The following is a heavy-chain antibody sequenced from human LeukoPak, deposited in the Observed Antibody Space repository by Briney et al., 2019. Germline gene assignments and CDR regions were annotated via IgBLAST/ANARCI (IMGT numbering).Heavy chain of an antibody. CDR1: GGSMSNSY. J-gene: IGHJ5*02. CDR3: GRDPNRST. CDR2: IYSSGST. Sequence: PSETLSLTCAVSGGSMSNSYWSWIRQPARKGLEWIGRIYSSGSTNYNPSLKSRVTMSIDTSTNQFSLKLTSVTAADTGIYYCGRDPNRSTWGQGILVTVSS. D-gene: IGHD2/OR15-2a*01. V-gene: IGHV4-4*07.